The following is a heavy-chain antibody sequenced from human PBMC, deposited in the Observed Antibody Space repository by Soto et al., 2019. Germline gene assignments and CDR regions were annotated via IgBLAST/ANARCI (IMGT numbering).Heavy chain of an antibody. V-gene: IGHV3-33*01. D-gene: IGHD2-15*01. CDR3: ARDQKIGGNVPDY. J-gene: IGHJ4*02. CDR1: GFTFSSYG. CDR2: IWYDGSKT. Sequence: QVQLVESGGGVVQPGTSLRLSCAASGFTFSSYGMYWGRQAPGKGLEWVGVIWYDGSKTHSADNVKGRFTISRDNSKNTLYLQMNSLRAEDTAVYYCARDQKIGGNVPDYWGQGTLVTVSS.